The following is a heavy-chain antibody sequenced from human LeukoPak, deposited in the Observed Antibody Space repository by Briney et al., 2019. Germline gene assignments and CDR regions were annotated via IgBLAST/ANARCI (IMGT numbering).Heavy chain of an antibody. CDR2: IYYSGST. J-gene: IGHJ4*02. D-gene: IGHD2-15*01. CDR3: ARVDHGGSLLFDY. V-gene: IGHV4-31*03. Sequence: SETLSLTCTVSGGSISSGGYSWSWFRQPPGKGLEWIGYIYYSGSTYYNPSLKSRVTISVDTSKNQFSLKLSSVTAADTAVYYCARVDHGGSLLFDYWGQGTLVTVSS. CDR1: GGSISSGGYS.